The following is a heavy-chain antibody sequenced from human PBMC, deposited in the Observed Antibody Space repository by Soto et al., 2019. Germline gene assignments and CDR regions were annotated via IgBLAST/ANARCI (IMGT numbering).Heavy chain of an antibody. Sequence: QVQLQESGPGLVKPSQTLSLTCTVSGGSISSGGYYWSWIRQHPGKGLEWIGYIYYSGSTYYNPSLKSRVTISVDTSKNQFSLKMSSVTAADTAVYYCARDILTGPLSETDWFDPWGQGTLVTVSS. CDR2: IYYSGST. J-gene: IGHJ5*02. CDR3: ARDILTGPLSETDWFDP. V-gene: IGHV4-31*03. D-gene: IGHD3-9*01. CDR1: GGSISSGGYY.